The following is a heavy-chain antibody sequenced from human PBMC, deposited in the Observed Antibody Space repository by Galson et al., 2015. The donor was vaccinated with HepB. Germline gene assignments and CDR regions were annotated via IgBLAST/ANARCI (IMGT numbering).Heavy chain of an antibody. Sequence: SVKVSCKASGYTFTSYAMHWVRQAPGQRLEWMGWINAGNGNTKYSQKFQGRVTITRDTSACTAYMELSSLRSEDTAVYYCARDLARMVGVTNAFDIWGQGTMVTVSS. V-gene: IGHV1-3*01. D-gene: IGHD1-26*01. J-gene: IGHJ3*02. CDR3: ARDLARMVGVTNAFDI. CDR1: GYTFTSYA. CDR2: INAGNGNT.